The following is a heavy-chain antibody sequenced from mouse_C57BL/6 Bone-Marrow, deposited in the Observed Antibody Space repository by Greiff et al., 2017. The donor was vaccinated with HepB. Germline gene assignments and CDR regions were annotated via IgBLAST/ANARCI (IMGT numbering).Heavy chain of an antibody. Sequence: VKLVESGAELARPGASVKLSCKASGYTFTSYGVSWVKQRTGQGLEWIGEIYPRSGNTYYNEKFKGKATLTADKSSSTAYMELRSLTSEDSAVYFCARVTVVATRYFDYWGQGTTLTVSS. CDR2: IYPRSGNT. CDR1: GYTFTSYG. D-gene: IGHD1-1*01. CDR3: ARVTVVATRYFDY. V-gene: IGHV1-81*01. J-gene: IGHJ2*01.